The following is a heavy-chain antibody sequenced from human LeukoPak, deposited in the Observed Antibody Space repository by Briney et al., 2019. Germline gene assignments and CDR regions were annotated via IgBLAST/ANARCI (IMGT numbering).Heavy chain of an antibody. CDR3: TTPAGTYIKY. Sequence: GGSLRLSCVASGFIFDSAWMSWVRQAPGKGLEWVGRIKSKSEGETPEYSAHMKGRVTISRDDSRNMVSLQMNNPKTEDAGVYYCTTPAGTYIKYWGQGTLVTVSS. CDR1: GFIFDSAW. V-gene: IGHV3-15*05. D-gene: IGHD3-10*01. CDR2: IKSKSEGETP. J-gene: IGHJ4*02.